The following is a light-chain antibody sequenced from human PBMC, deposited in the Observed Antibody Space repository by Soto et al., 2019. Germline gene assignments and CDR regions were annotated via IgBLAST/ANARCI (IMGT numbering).Light chain of an antibody. Sequence: QSAQTQPPSVSGSPGQSITISCTGTSSDVGGYNYVSWYQQHPGKAPKLMIYEVSNRPSGVSNRFSGSKSGNTASLTISGLQAEDEADYYCSSYTSSSTPYVFGTGTKVTVL. J-gene: IGLJ1*01. CDR3: SSYTSSSTPYV. CDR2: EVS. V-gene: IGLV2-14*01. CDR1: SSDVGGYNY.